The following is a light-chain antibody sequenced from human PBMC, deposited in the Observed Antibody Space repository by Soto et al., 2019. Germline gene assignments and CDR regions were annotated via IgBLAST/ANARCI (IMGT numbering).Light chain of an antibody. CDR2: EVS. CDR1: SSDIGAYNY. V-gene: IGLV2-14*01. Sequence: QSVLTQPASVSGSPGQSITISCTGTSSDIGAYNYVSWFQQYPGKAPNLMIYEVSKRPSGVSSRFSGSRSGNTASLTISGLQAEDEADYYCASFTTSSLGVFGGGTKVTVL. CDR3: ASFTTSSLGV. J-gene: IGLJ3*02.